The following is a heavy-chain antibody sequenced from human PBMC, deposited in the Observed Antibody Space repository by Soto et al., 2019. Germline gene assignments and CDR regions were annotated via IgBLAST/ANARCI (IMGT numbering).Heavy chain of an antibody. J-gene: IGHJ4*02. CDR3: ARTLYSYGPRFDY. CDR2: IFYSGST. V-gene: IGHV4-39*07. Sequence: SETLSLTCTVSGGSISSSSYYWGWIRQPPGKGLEWIGSIFYSGSTYYNPSLKSRVTISVDTSKNQFSLKLSSVTAADTAVYYCARTLYSYGPRFDYWGQGTLVTVSS. D-gene: IGHD5-18*01. CDR1: GGSISSSSYY.